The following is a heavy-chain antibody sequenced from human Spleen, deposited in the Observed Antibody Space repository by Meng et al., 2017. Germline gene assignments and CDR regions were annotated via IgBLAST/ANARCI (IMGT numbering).Heavy chain of an antibody. CDR2: IKQDGSEK. CDR3: ARSPIDKYDLSALPLDY. D-gene: IGHD3-22*01. V-gene: IGHV3-7*01. Sequence: GESLKISCAASGFTVSGYEMSWVRQAPGKGLEWVANIKQDGSEKYYVDSVKGRFTISRDNAKNSLYLQMNSLRAEDTAVYYCARSPIDKYDLSALPLDYWGQGTLFTVSS. CDR1: GFTVSGYE. J-gene: IGHJ4*02.